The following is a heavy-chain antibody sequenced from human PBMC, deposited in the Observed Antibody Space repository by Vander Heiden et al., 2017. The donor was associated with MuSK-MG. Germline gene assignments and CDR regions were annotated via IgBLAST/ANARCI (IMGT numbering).Heavy chain of an antibody. Sequence: QAQLVESGGGVVQPGRYLRLSCAASGFTFSSYAMHWVRQAPGKGLEWVAVISYDGSNKYYADSVKGRFTISRDNSKNTLYLQMNSLRAEDTAVYYCARAQRAAAGIGLGDYWGQGTLVTVSS. CDR1: GFTFSSYA. CDR3: ARAQRAAAGIGLGDY. J-gene: IGHJ4*02. D-gene: IGHD6-13*01. V-gene: IGHV3-30-3*01. CDR2: ISYDGSNK.